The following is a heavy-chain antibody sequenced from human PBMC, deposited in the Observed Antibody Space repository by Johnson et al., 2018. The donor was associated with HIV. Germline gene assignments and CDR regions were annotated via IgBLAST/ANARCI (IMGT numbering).Heavy chain of an antibody. CDR2: LSYDGINK. CDR1: GFTFSTYA. V-gene: IGHV3-30-3*02. CDR3: AKPPSMGADAFDI. Sequence: QVQLVESGGGVVQPGRSLRLSCAASGFTFSTYAIHWVRQAPGKGLEWLALLSYDGINKYYADSVKGRFTISRDNSKNTLYLQMNSLRSEDTAVYYCAKPPSMGADAFDIWGQGTMVTVSS. D-gene: IGHD3-16*01. J-gene: IGHJ3*02.